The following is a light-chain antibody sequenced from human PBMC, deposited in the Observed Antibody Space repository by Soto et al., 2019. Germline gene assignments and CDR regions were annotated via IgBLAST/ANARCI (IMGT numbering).Light chain of an antibody. CDR1: QSVSSY. CDR2: DAS. Sequence: EIVLTQSPATLSLSPGERATLSCRASQSVSSYLAWYQQKPGQAPRLLIYDASNRATGIPARFSGSGSGTDFTLTISSLEPEDIAVYYCQQRSNWPPYTFGQGTKLDIK. V-gene: IGKV3-11*01. J-gene: IGKJ2*01. CDR3: QQRSNWPPYT.